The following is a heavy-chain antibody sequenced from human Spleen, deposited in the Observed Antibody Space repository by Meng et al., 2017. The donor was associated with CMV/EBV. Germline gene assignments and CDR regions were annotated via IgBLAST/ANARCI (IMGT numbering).Heavy chain of an antibody. D-gene: IGHD2-15*01. J-gene: IGHJ4*02. CDR1: GGASSSSSYY. Sequence: QLQRQEPGPGRVKPAETLSLTCTVSGGASSSSSYYWGWIRQPPGKGLEWIGSIYYSGSTYYNPSLKSRVTISIDTSKNQFSLKLSSVTAADTAVYYCATSGSYTFDYWGQGTLVTVSS. CDR3: ATSGSYTFDY. CDR2: IYYSGST. V-gene: IGHV4-39*07.